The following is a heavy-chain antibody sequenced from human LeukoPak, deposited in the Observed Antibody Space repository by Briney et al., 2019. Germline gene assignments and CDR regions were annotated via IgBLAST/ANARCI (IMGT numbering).Heavy chain of an antibody. J-gene: IGHJ6*02. CDR3: ARGQRTVTGDYYGMDV. CDR1: GFTFSSYW. Sequence: PGGSLRLSCAASGFTFSSYWMSWVRQAPGKGLEWVANIKQDGSEKYYVDSVKGRFTISRDNVKNSLYLQMNSLRAEDTAVYYCARGQRTVTGDYYGMDVWGQGTTVTVSS. V-gene: IGHV3-7*01. CDR2: IKQDGSEK. D-gene: IGHD4-17*01.